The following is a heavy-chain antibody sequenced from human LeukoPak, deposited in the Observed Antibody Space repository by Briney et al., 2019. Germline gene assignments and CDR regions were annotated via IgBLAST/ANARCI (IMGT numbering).Heavy chain of an antibody. CDR2: IYPDDSDT. CDR3: AIGGDSTTSCYRCFNY. Sequence: GESLKISCKGSGYRFANYWIGWVRQMPGKGLEWMGIIYPDDSDTRYSPSFQGQVTISADKSISTAYLQWSSLRASDTALYYCAIGGDSTTSCYRCFNYSGQGTLVTVYS. CDR1: GYRFANYW. D-gene: IGHD2-2*02. J-gene: IGHJ4*02. V-gene: IGHV5-51*01.